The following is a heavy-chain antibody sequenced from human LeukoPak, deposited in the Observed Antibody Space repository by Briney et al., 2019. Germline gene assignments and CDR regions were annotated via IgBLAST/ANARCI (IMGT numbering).Heavy chain of an antibody. CDR3: ARSSRSTETAFDI. CDR2: IYTSGST. J-gene: IGHJ3*02. Sequence: SETLSLTCAVSGYSISSGYYWGWIRQPAGKGLEWIGRIYTSGSTNYNPSLKSRVTISVDTSKNQFSLKLSSVTAADTAVYYCARSSRSTETAFDIWGQGTMVTVSS. CDR1: GYSISSGYY. D-gene: IGHD5/OR15-5a*01. V-gene: IGHV4-38-2*01.